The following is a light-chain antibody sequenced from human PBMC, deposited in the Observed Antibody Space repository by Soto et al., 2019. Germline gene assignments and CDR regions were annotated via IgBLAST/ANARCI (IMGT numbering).Light chain of an antibody. CDR1: QTISTY. V-gene: IGKV1-5*03. Sequence: DIQMTQSPSSLSASVGDRVTITCRASQTISTYLNWYQQKPGKAPKLLIYKASSLESGVPSRFSGSGSGTEFTLTISSLQPDVFATYYCQQYNSYSWTFGQGTKVEIK. CDR2: KAS. J-gene: IGKJ1*01. CDR3: QQYNSYSWT.